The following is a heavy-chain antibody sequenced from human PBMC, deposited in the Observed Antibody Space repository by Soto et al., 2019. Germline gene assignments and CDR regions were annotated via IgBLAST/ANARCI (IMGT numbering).Heavy chain of an antibody. Sequence: GGSLRLSCAASGFTFSDYYMSWIRQAPGKGLEWVSYITSSGSTIYYADSVKGRFTISRDNAKNSLYLQMNSLRAEDTAVYYCAREKTAMVTVDYWDQGTLVTVSS. D-gene: IGHD5-18*01. J-gene: IGHJ4*02. CDR3: AREKTAMVTVDY. CDR1: GFTFSDYY. CDR2: ITSSGSTI. V-gene: IGHV3-11*01.